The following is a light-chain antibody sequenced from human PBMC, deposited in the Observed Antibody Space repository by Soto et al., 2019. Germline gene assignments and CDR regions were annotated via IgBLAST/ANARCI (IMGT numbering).Light chain of an antibody. Sequence: DIQMTQSPSSLSASVGNRVTITCQASQDIATYLNWYQQKPGKAPNLLIYDASNLETGVPSRFSGGGSGTHFTFTISKLQPEDIATYYCQQYDNLPPTWTFGQGTKVE. CDR3: QQYDNLPPTWT. J-gene: IGKJ1*01. CDR1: QDIATY. CDR2: DAS. V-gene: IGKV1-33*01.